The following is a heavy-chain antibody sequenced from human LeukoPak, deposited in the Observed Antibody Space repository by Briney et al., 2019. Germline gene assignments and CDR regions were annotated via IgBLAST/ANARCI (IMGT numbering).Heavy chain of an antibody. CDR3: VRNSYDSSGYYDY. J-gene: IGHJ4*02. CDR2: IISDGSNT. D-gene: IGHD3-22*01. CDR1: GFTFSSYA. Sequence: PGGSLRLSCAASGFTFSSYAMSWVRQAPGKGLVWVSRIISDGSNTTYADSVKGRFTISRDNAKNTLYLQMSSLRAEDTAVYYCVRNSYDSSGYYDYWGQGTLVTVSS. V-gene: IGHV3-74*01.